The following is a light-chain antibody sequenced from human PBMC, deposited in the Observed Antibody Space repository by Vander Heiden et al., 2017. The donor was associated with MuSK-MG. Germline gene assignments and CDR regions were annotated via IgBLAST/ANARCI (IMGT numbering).Light chain of an antibody. Sequence: AIQLTQSPSSLSASVGDRVTITCRASQGISIALAWYQQKPGKAPKLLIYDASSLESGVPSRFSGSGSGTDFTLTISSLHPEDFATYYCQQVNSYPWTFGQGTKVEIK. CDR2: DAS. CDR3: QQVNSYPWT. V-gene: IGKV1-13*02. J-gene: IGKJ1*01. CDR1: QGISIA.